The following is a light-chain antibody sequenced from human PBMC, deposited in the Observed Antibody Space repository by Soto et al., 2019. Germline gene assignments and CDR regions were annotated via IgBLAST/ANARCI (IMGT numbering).Light chain of an antibody. CDR1: QSVSSD. J-gene: IGKJ1*01. CDR2: GAS. CDR3: QQYNNWPPWT. Sequence: EIVMTQSPATLSVSPGERATLSCRASQSVSSDLAWYQQKPGQAPRLLMYGASTRATGIPARFSGSGSGTEFPLTISSLQSEDFALYYCQQYNNWPPWTFGQGTKGEIK. V-gene: IGKV3-15*01.